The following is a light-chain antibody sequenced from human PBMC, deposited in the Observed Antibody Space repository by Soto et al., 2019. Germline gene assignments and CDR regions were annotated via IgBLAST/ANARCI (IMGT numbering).Light chain of an antibody. CDR3: HHYSSWPPYT. Sequence: EIVMTQSPDTLSVSPGERAALSCRTSQSVSSDLAWYQQKPGQAPRLLIYGASIRATGIPARFSGSGSGTEFTLTISSLQSEDFAVYYCHHYSSWPPYTFGQGTKLEIK. J-gene: IGKJ2*01. V-gene: IGKV3D-15*01. CDR2: GAS. CDR1: QSVSSD.